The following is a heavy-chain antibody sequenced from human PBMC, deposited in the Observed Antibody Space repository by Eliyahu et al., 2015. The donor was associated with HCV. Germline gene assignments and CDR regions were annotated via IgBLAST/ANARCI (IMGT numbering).Heavy chain of an antibody. D-gene: IGHD4-17*01. Sequence: QVQLVQSGAEVKKPGASVKVXCKASGYTFTSYGISWVRQAPGQGLEWMGWISTYNGNTNYAQKLQGRVTMTTDTSTSTAYMELRSLTSDDTAVYYCARPRTGYYFYGMDVWGQGTTVTVSS. CDR2: ISTYNGNT. J-gene: IGHJ6*02. CDR3: ARPRTGYYFYGMDV. V-gene: IGHV1-18*01. CDR1: GYTFTSYG.